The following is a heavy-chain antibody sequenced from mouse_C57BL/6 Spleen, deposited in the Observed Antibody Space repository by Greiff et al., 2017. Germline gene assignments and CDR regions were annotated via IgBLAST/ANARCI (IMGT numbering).Heavy chain of an antibody. V-gene: IGHV5-17*01. CDR2: ISSGSSTI. D-gene: IGHD2-14*01. Sequence: EVMLVESGGGLVKPGGSLKLPCAASGFTFSDYGMHWVRPAPEKGLEWVAYISSGSSTIYYADTVKGRFTISRDNAKNTLFLQMTSLRSEDTAMYYCARGRYDPLDYWGQGTTLTVSS. J-gene: IGHJ2*01. CDR3: ARGRYDPLDY. CDR1: GFTFSDYG.